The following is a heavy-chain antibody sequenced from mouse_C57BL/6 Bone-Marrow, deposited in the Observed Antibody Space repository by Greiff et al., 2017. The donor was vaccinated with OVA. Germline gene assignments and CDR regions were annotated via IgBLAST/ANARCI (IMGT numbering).Heavy chain of an antibody. CDR3: ARRSPSYAMDY. CDR1: GYAFTNYL. D-gene: IGHD1-1*01. CDR2: INPGSGGT. Sequence: VQLVESGAELVRPGTSVKVSCKASGYAFTNYLIEWVKQRPGQGLEWIGVINPGSGGTNYNEKFKGKATLTADKSSSTAYMQLSSLTSEDAAVYFCARRSPSYAMDYWGQGTSVTVSS. J-gene: IGHJ4*01. V-gene: IGHV1-54*01.